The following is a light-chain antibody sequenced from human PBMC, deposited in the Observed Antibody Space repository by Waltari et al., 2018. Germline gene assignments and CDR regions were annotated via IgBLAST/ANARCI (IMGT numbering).Light chain of an antibody. Sequence: QAALTQPASVSGSPGQSITISCTGTSSDIGSYDFVSWYQQHPGNAPKLMISDVFKWRSGVSGRFSGSKSDNTASLTISGRQGDDEADYYCSSYTSSSTYIVFGGGTMLTVL. CDR1: SSDIGSYDF. J-gene: IGLJ3*02. V-gene: IGLV2-14*01. CDR2: DVF. CDR3: SSYTSSSTYIV.